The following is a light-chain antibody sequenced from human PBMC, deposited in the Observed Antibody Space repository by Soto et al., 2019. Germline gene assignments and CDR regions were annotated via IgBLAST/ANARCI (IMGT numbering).Light chain of an antibody. CDR3: QQYTTYWT. V-gene: IGKV1-5*01. CDR2: DAS. Sequence: DIQMIQSPSSLSASVVDRVTITFRASQSISSWLAWYQQKPGKAPKLLIYDASTLESGVPSRFSGSGSGTEFTLTITSLQPDDSATYYCQQYTTYWTFGLGTKVDIK. CDR1: QSISSW. J-gene: IGKJ1*01.